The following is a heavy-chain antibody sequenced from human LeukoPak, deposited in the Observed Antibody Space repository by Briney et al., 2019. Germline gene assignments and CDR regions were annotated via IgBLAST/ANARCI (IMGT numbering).Heavy chain of an antibody. V-gene: IGHV4-61*02. D-gene: IGHD5-18*01. CDR3: ARGGYSYGYNFDY. J-gene: IGHJ4*02. Sequence: PSQTLSLTCTVSGGSINSGSYYWSWIRQPAGKGLEWIGRIYTSGSTNYNPSLKSRVTISIDTSRNQLSLKLSSVTAADTAVYYCARGGYSYGYNFDYWGQGTLVTVSS. CDR2: IYTSGST. CDR1: GGSINSGSYY.